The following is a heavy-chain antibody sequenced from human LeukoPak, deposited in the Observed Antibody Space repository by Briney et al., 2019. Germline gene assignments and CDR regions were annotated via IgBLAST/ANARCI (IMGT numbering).Heavy chain of an antibody. Sequence: ASVKVSCKASGYTFTGYYMHWVRQAPGQGLEWVGWINLNSGGTNYAQKCQGRVTMTRDTSISTAYMELSRLRSDDTAVYYCARDHPPFRGPPLDYWGQGTLVTVSS. CDR1: GYTFTGYY. J-gene: IGHJ4*02. V-gene: IGHV1-2*02. D-gene: IGHD5-24*01. CDR3: ARDHPPFRGPPLDY. CDR2: INLNSGGT.